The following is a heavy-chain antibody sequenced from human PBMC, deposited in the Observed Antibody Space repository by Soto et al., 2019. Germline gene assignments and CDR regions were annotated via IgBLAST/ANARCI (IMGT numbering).Heavy chain of an antibody. CDR2: ISAKNGNT. Sequence: QVQLVQSGADVKKPGASVKVSCKASGYTFSDYGISWVRQAPGQGLEWMEWISAKNGNTNFAQKFRGRVTMTTDTSTSTVYMELRSLKPDDTAVYYCAREPPETPPDYWGQGTLVTVSS. CDR3: AREPPETPPDY. V-gene: IGHV1-18*01. CDR1: GYTFSDYG. J-gene: IGHJ4*02.